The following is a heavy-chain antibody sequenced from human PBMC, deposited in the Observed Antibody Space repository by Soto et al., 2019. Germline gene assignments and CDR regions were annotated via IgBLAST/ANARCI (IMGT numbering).Heavy chain of an antibody. Sequence: QVQLVQSGAEAKKPGSSVKVSCKTSGGTFSSYAISWVRQAPGQGLEWMGGIVPLFRTTNYAQKFQDRVTITADTSTYTVYMELSVLRSGDTAVYYCARGGYSSTWSNLLDRAGLDVWGQGTTVTVSS. CDR3: ARGGYSSTWSNLLDRAGLDV. V-gene: IGHV1-69*06. D-gene: IGHD6-13*01. J-gene: IGHJ6*02. CDR2: IVPLFRTT. CDR1: GGTFSSYA.